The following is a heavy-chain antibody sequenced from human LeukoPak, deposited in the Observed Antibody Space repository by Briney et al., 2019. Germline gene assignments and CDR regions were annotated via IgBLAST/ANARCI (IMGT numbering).Heavy chain of an antibody. V-gene: IGHV4-4*07. CDR1: GGSISSYY. D-gene: IGHD1-26*01. CDR3: ARALWELLTATEDPGFDY. Sequence: SETLSLTCTVSGGSISSYYWSWIRQPAGKGLEWIGRIYTSGSTNYNPSLKSRVTMSVDTSKNQFSLQPNSVTPEDTAVYYCARALWELLTATEDPGFDYWGQGTLVTVSS. CDR2: IYTSGST. J-gene: IGHJ4*02.